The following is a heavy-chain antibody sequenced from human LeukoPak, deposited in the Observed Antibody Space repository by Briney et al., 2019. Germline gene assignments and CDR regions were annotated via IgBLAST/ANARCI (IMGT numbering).Heavy chain of an antibody. J-gene: IGHJ5*02. CDR1: GGTSSSYA. CDR3: AREETGTGGNWFDP. D-gene: IGHD1/OR15-1a*01. Sequence: SVKVSCKASGGTSSSYAISWVRQAPGQGLEWMGGIIPIFGTANYAQKFQGRVTITADESTSTAYMELSSLRSEDTAVYYCAREETGTGGNWFDPWGQGTLVTVCS. V-gene: IGHV1-69*13. CDR2: IIPIFGTA.